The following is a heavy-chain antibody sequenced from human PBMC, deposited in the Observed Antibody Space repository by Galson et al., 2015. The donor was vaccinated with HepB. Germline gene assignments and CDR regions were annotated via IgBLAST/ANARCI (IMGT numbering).Heavy chain of an antibody. CDR2: IKQDGSEK. J-gene: IGHJ5*02. Sequence: SLRLSCAASGFTFRSYWMSWVRQAPGKGLEWVANIKQDGSEKYYVDSVKGRFTISRDNAKNSLYLQMNSLRAEDTAVYYCARDRPYPYCSSTSCPNWFDPWGQGTLVTVSS. CDR1: GFTFRSYW. V-gene: IGHV3-7*01. CDR3: ARDRPYPYCSSTSCPNWFDP. D-gene: IGHD2-2*01.